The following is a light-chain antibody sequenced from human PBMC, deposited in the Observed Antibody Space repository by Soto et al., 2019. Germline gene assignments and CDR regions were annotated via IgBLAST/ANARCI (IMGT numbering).Light chain of an antibody. J-gene: IGKJ1*01. CDR3: QHYSSVWS. CDR2: DAS. V-gene: IGKV1-5*01. CDR1: QTISSG. Sequence: GDRVTITCRASQTISSGLAWYQQNPGKAPKLLIYDASTLESGVPSRFSGSGSGTEFTLTISSLQPDDFATYCCQHYSSVWSFGQGTKVDI.